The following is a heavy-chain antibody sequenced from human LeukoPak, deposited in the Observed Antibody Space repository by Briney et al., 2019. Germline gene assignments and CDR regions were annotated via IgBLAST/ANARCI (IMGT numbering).Heavy chain of an antibody. CDR3: TTDSESWAFDY. V-gene: IGHV3-15*01. CDR1: GFTFSNAW. Sequence: GGSLRLSXAASGFTFSNAWMSWVRQAPGKGLEWLGRIKSKTDGGTTDYAAPVKGRFTISRDDSKNTLYLQMNSLKTEDIAVYYCTTDSESWAFDYWGQGTLVTVSS. J-gene: IGHJ4*02. D-gene: IGHD7-27*01. CDR2: IKSKTDGGTT.